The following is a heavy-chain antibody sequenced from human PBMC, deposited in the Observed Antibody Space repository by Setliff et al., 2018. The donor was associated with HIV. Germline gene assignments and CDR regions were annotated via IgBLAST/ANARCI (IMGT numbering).Heavy chain of an antibody. CDR3: ARLIYYFDY. J-gene: IGHJ4*02. CDR1: GFSFRNYD. D-gene: IGHD3-3*02. Sequence: GGSLRLSCAASGFSFRNYDMTWVRQAPGKGLEWVSAISGSGGSTYYADSVKGRFTIFRDNSKNTLYLQMNSLRVEDTAEYYCARLIYYFDYWGQGTLVTVSS. V-gene: IGHV3-23*01. CDR2: ISGSGGST.